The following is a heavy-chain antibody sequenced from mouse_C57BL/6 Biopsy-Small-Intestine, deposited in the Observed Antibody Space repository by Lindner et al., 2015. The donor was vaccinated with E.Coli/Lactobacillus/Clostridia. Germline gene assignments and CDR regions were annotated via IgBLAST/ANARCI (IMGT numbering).Heavy chain of an antibody. CDR1: GYSFTSYY. V-gene: IGHV1-66*01. CDR2: IYPGSGST. D-gene: IGHD1-1*01. J-gene: IGHJ1*03. CDR3: ARIYYGYFDV. Sequence: VQLQESGPELVKPGTSVKISCKASGYSFTSYYIHWVKQRPGQGLEWIGWIYPGSGSTNYNGKFKGKAILTADKSSSTAYMQLSSLTSEDSAVYLCARIYYGYFDVWGTGTTVTVSS.